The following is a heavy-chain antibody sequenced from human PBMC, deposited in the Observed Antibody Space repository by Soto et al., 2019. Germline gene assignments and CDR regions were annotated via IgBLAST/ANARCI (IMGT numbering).Heavy chain of an antibody. Sequence: QLHLQESGPGLVKPSETLSLQCAVSGGSISSSSYYWGWLRQPPGKGLEWIGSIYYQGNTFINPSLRSRVTLSVDTSADQFSLRLKSVPAADTAVSYCGRLLFTCYVVLWGRGTPVVVSS. CDR3: GRLLFTCYVVL. J-gene: IGHJ2*01. CDR1: GGSISSSSYY. D-gene: IGHD2-15*01. CDR2: IYYQGNT. V-gene: IGHV4-39*01.